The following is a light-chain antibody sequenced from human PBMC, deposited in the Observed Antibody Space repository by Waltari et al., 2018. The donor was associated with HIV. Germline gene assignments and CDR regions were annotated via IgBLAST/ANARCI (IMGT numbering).Light chain of an antibody. CDR2: EVS. Sequence: QPASVSGSPGQSITISCTGTSSDVGSYNLVSWYQQHPGKAPKLMIYEVSKRPSGVSNRFSGSKSGNTASLTISGLQAEDEADYYCCSYAGSSTYVFGTGTKVTVL. CDR1: SSDVGSYNL. V-gene: IGLV2-23*02. CDR3: CSYAGSSTYV. J-gene: IGLJ1*01.